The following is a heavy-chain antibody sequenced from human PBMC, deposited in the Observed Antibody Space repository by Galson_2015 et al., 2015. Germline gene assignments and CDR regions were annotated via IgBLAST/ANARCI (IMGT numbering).Heavy chain of an antibody. CDR3: ARYRGTGVSGMDV. Sequence: SVKVSCKASGYTFTSYYMHWVRQAPGQGLEWMGIINPSGGSTSYAQKFQGRVTMTRDTSTSTVYMELSSLRSEDTAVYYCARYRGTGVSGMDVWGQGTTVTVSS. J-gene: IGHJ6*02. V-gene: IGHV1-46*01. CDR1: GYTFTSYY. D-gene: IGHD3-10*01. CDR2: INPSGGST.